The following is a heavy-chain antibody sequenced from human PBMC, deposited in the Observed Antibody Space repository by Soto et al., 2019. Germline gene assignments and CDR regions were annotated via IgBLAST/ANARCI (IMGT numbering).Heavy chain of an antibody. CDR1: GFTFSSYG. V-gene: IGHV3-30*18. CDR3: AKESTRLIHLGELSLFDY. J-gene: IGHJ4*02. D-gene: IGHD3-16*02. CDR2: ISYDGSNK. Sequence: GGSLRLSCAASGFTFSSYGMHWVRQAPGKGLEWVAVISYDGSNKYYADSVKGRFTISRDNSKNTLYLQMNSLRAEDTAVYYCAKESTRLIHLGELSLFDYWGQGTLVTVSS.